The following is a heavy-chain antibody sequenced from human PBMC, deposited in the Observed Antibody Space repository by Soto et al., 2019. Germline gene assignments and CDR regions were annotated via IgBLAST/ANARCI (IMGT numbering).Heavy chain of an antibody. Sequence: PGGSLRLSCAASGFTFSSYAMSWVRQAPGKGLEWVSAMSGSGGSKYYADSVKGRFTMSRDNSKNTLYLQMNSLRAEDTAVYYCAKDSRIEYGEYWFYYMDVWGQGTTVTVSS. CDR3: AKDSRIEYGEYWFYYMDV. V-gene: IGHV3-23*01. CDR2: MSGSGGSK. D-gene: IGHD4-17*01. J-gene: IGHJ6*03. CDR1: GFTFSSYA.